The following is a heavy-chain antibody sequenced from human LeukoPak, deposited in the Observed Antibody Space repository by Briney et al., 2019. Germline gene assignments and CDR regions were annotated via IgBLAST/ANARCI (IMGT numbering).Heavy chain of an antibody. Sequence: GGSLRLSCAASGFTFSSYTMNWVRQAPGEGLEWVSSISSSSSYIYYADSVKGRFTISRDNAKNSLYLQMNSLRAEGTAAYYCARGYGDLGYWGQGTLVTVSS. CDR3: ARGYGDLGY. V-gene: IGHV3-21*01. J-gene: IGHJ4*02. CDR1: GFTFSSYT. D-gene: IGHD4-17*01. CDR2: ISSSSSYI.